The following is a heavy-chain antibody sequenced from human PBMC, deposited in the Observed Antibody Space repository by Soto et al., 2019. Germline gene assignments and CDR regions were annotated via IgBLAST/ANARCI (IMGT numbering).Heavy chain of an antibody. CDR2: ISYSGNT. Sequence: SETLSLTCTVSGGSIISGYWSWIRQPPGKGLEWIGYISYSGNTNYNPSLKSRVTMSVDTPKNQFSLRLSSVTTADTAVYYCAGLRGYAGSPIDYWGQGPLVTVS. J-gene: IGHJ4*02. CDR1: GGSIISGY. V-gene: IGHV4-59*01. CDR3: AGLRGYAGSPIDY. D-gene: IGHD2-15*01.